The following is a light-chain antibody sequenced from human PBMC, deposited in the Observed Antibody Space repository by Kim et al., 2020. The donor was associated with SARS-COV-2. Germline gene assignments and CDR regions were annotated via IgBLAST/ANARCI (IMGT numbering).Light chain of an antibody. CDR1: SREVGCYIY. CDR2: DVT. Sequence: GQLSPTSFAGTSREVGCYIYVSCYQQHQGKAPKLMIYDVTRRPSAISSRFSGSKSGNTAALTISGLQAEDEADYYCSSYRSTSTLVFGGGTQLTVL. V-gene: IGLV2-14*03. J-gene: IGLJ2*01. CDR3: SSYRSTSTLV.